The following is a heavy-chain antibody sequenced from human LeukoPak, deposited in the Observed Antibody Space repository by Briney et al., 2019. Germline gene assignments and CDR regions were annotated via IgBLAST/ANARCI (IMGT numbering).Heavy chain of an antibody. J-gene: IGHJ1*01. D-gene: IGHD2-21*02. Sequence: SVKVSCKASGGTFFTYAISWVRQAPGQGLEWMGRIIPMVGTANYAQKFQGRVTITADKSTSTAYMELSSLRSDDTAFYYCSSRADNGGDPYWGQGTLVSVSS. CDR3: SSRADNGGDPY. CDR1: GGTFFTYA. V-gene: IGHV1-69*04. CDR2: IIPMVGTA.